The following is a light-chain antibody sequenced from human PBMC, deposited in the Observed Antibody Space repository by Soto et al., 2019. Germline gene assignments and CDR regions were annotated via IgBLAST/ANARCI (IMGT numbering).Light chain of an antibody. V-gene: IGKV1-27*01. J-gene: IGKJ4*01. Sequence: DIQMTHSPSSLSASVGCRFNITCRASQGISNYLAWYQQKQGKVPKLLIYAASTLQSGVPSRLSGSGYGTDLTLTISSMKHEDVETYYCQKYNSAIGTFGGGTKVDIK. CDR1: QGISNY. CDR3: QKYNSAIGT. CDR2: AAS.